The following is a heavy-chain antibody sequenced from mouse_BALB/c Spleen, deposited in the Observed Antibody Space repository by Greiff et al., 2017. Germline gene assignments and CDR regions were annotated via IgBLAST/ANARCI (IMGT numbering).Heavy chain of an antibody. V-gene: IGHV1S81*02. CDR3: TRSIITTVVATRSKRGVDY. CDR2: INPSNGGT. D-gene: IGHD1-1*01. Sequence: VQLQQSGAELVKPGASVKLSCKASGYTFTSYYMYWVKQRPGQGLEWIGGINPSNGGTNFNEKFKSKATLTVDKSSSTAYMQLSSLTSEDSAVYYCTRSIITTVVATRSKRGVDYWGQGTTLTVSS. J-gene: IGHJ2*01. CDR1: GYTFTSYY.